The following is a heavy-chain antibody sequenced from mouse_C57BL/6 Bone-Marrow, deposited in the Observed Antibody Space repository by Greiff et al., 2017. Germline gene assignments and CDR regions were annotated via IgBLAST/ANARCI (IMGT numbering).Heavy chain of an antibody. D-gene: IGHD4-1*01. CDR1: GFNITDDY. Sequence: EVKLQQSGAELVRPGASVKLSCTASGFNITDDYMHWVKQMPEQGLEWIGWINPEDGNTDYGSKFQGKATITADTSSNTAYLQLSSLTSEDTAVYYCTTTWDDYWGQGTTVTVSA. V-gene: IGHV14-4*01. CDR3: TTTWDDY. J-gene: IGHJ2*01. CDR2: INPEDGNT.